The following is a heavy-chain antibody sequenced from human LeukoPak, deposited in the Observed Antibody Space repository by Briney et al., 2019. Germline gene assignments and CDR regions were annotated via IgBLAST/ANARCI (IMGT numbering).Heavy chain of an antibody. CDR1: GGSFSSYY. J-gene: IGHJ4*02. V-gene: IGHV4-59*01. D-gene: IGHD1-20*01. Sequence: SETLSLTCSDSGGSFSSYYWSWIRQPPGKRLEWMGYIYYGGSTNSNPSLKSRVTISADTSKNLFSLKLSSVTAANTAVYYCARDYDWNFDYWGQGTLVTVSS. CDR2: IYYGGST. CDR3: ARDYDWNFDY.